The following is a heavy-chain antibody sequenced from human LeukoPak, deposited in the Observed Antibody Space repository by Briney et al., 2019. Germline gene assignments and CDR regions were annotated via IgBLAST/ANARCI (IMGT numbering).Heavy chain of an antibody. Sequence: SETLSLTCTVSGGSISSSSYYWGWIRQPPGKGLEWIGSIYYSGSTYYNPSLKSRVTISVDTSKNQFSLRLSSVTAADTAVYYCARGYDFWSGYFPAYYYMDVWGKGTTVTVSS. CDR1: GGSISSSSYY. V-gene: IGHV4-39*07. J-gene: IGHJ6*03. CDR2: IYYSGST. D-gene: IGHD3-3*01. CDR3: ARGYDFWSGYFPAYYYMDV.